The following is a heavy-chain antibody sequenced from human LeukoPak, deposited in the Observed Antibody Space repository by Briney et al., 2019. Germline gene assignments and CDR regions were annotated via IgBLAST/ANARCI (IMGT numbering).Heavy chain of an antibody. CDR2: IIPILGIA. D-gene: IGHD1-7*01. J-gene: IGHJ5*02. CDR3: ARVKNNWNYWFDP. CDR1: GGTFSSYT. Sequence: SVKVSCKASGGTFSSYTISWVRQAPGQGLEWMGRIIPILGIANYAQKFQGRVTITADKSTSTAYMELSSLRSEDTAVYYCARVKNNWNYWFDPWGQGTLVTVSS. V-gene: IGHV1-69*02.